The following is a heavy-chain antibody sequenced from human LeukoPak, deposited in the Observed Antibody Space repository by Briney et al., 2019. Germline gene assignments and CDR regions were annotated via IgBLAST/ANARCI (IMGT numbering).Heavy chain of an antibody. Sequence: PGGSLRLSCAASGFTFSSYAMSWVRQAPGKGLEWVSAISGSGGSTYYADSVKGRFTISRDNSKNTLYLQMNSLRAEDTAVYYCAKSNDILTGQNAETHYYYYYGMDVWGQGTTVTVSS. CDR1: GFTFSSYA. J-gene: IGHJ6*02. CDR2: ISGSGGST. D-gene: IGHD3-9*01. V-gene: IGHV3-23*01. CDR3: AKSNDILTGQNAETHYYYYYGMDV.